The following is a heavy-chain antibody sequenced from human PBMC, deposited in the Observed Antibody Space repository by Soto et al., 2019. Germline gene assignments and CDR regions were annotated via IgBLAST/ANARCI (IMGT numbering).Heavy chain of an antibody. V-gene: IGHV4-31*03. CDR3: ARTIDSSGYYLDY. CDR2: IYYSGST. CDR1: GGSISSGGYY. D-gene: IGHD3-22*01. Sequence: SETLSLTCTVSGGSISSGGYYWSWIRQHPGKGLEWIGYIYYSGSTYYNPSLKSRVTISVDTSKNQFSLKLSSVTAADTAVYYCARTIDSSGYYLDYWGQGTLVTVS. J-gene: IGHJ4*02.